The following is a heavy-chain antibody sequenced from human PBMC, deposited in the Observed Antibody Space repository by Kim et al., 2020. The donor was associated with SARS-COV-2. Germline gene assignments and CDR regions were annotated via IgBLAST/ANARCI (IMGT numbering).Heavy chain of an antibody. Sequence: SETLSLTCTVSGDSLRSDYWSWNRQPAGKGLEWIGRIYTSGRTNYNPSLQSRVTMSVDMSKNQFSLKLSSLTAADTAVYYCASALGHWGQGTLVTVSS. CDR3: ASALGH. CDR2: IYTSGRT. CDR1: GDSLRSDY. V-gene: IGHV4-4*07. J-gene: IGHJ4*02. D-gene: IGHD3-16*02.